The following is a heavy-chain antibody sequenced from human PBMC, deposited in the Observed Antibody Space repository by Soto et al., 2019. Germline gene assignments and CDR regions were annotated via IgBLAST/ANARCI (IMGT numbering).Heavy chain of an antibody. V-gene: IGHV5-10-1*01. Sequence: ESLKISCKGSGYSFTSYWISWVRQMPGKGLEWMGRIDPSDSYTNYSPSFQGHVTISADKSISTAYLQWSSLKASDTAMYYCAISPNYYGSGSPPWWFDPWGQGTLVTVSS. CDR3: AISPNYYGSGSPPWWFDP. J-gene: IGHJ5*02. CDR1: GYSFTSYW. D-gene: IGHD3-10*01. CDR2: IDPSDSYT.